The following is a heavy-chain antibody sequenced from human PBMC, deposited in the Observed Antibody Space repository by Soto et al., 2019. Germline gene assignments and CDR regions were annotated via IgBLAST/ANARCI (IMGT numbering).Heavy chain of an antibody. D-gene: IGHD3-10*01. V-gene: IGHV1-69*02. CDR3: ARSLHHHLITMVRGESSPFDP. J-gene: IGHJ5*02. CDR2: IIPILGIA. CDR1: GGTFSSYT. Sequence: SVKVSCTASGGTFSSYTISWVRQAPGQGLEWMGRIIPILGIANYAQKFQGRVTITADKSTSTAYMELSSLRSEDTAVYYCARSLHHHLITMVRGESSPFDPWGQGTLVTVSS.